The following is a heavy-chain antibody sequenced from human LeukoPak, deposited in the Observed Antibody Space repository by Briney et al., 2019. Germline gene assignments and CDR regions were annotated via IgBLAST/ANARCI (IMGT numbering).Heavy chain of an antibody. CDR1: GFTVSSNY. D-gene: IGHD3-22*01. V-gene: IGHV3-53*01. J-gene: IGHJ4*02. CDR2: IYSGGST. CDR3: AREHDSSGGIMGY. Sequence: PGGSLRLSCAASGFTVSSNYMSWVRQAPGKGLEWVSVIYSGGSTYYADSVKGRFTISRDDSKNTLYLQMNSLRAEDTAVYYCAREHDSSGGIMGYWGQGTLVTVSS.